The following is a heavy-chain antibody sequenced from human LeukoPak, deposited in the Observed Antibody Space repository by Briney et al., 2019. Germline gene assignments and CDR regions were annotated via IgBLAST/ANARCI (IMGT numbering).Heavy chain of an antibody. CDR3: AREGNYYYYMDV. CDR1: GFIVSSNY. Sequence: PGGSLRLSCAASGFIVSSNYMSWVRQAPGKGLEWVSVIYSDGNTYYADSVKGRFTISRDNSKNTLYLQMNSLRAEDTAVYYCAREGNYYYYMDVWGKGTTATVTS. J-gene: IGHJ6*03. V-gene: IGHV3-53*01. CDR2: IYSDGNT.